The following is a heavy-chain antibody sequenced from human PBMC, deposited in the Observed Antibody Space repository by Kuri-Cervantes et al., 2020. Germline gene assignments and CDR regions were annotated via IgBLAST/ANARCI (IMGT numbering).Heavy chain of an antibody. CDR2: IWYDGSNK. Sequence: GGSLRLSCAASGFSFSTYGMHWVRQAPGKGLEWVALIWYDGSNKFYADSVKGRFTISRDNSNNTLYLQMNSLRPEDTAVYFCAKREWLVSPRADSLYFDYWGQGTLVTVSS. D-gene: IGHD6-19*01. J-gene: IGHJ4*02. V-gene: IGHV3-33*06. CDR1: GFSFSTYG. CDR3: AKREWLVSPRADSLYFDY.